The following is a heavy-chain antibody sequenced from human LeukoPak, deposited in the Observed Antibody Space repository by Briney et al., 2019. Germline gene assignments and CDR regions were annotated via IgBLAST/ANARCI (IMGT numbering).Heavy chain of an antibody. CDR1: GGTFSSYT. Sequence: ASVKVSCKASGGTFSSYTISWVRQAPGQGLEWMGGIIPIFGTANYAQKFQGRVTITADESTSTAYMELSSLRSEDTAVYYCALEEYSYGLDYWGQGTLVTVSS. V-gene: IGHV1-69*13. CDR2: IIPIFGTA. J-gene: IGHJ4*02. CDR3: ALEEYSYGLDY. D-gene: IGHD5-18*01.